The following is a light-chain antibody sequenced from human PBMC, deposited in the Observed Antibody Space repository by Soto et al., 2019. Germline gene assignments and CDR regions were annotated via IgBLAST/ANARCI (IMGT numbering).Light chain of an antibody. J-gene: IGKJ4*01. CDR3: QQRSNWPLT. Sequence: EIVLTQSPATLSLSPGERATLSCRASQSVSSYLAWYQQKPGQAPRLLIYDASNSATGIPARFSGSGSGTDFTLTISNLEPEDFAVYYCQQRSNWPLTFGGGIKVDI. CDR2: DAS. V-gene: IGKV3-11*01. CDR1: QSVSSY.